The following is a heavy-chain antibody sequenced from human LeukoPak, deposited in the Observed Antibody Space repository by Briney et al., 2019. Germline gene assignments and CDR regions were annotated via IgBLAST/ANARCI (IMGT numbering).Heavy chain of an antibody. CDR3: AKDQTYYYGSGSYSWFDP. D-gene: IGHD3-10*01. CDR1: GFTFNTYA. CDR2: ISGTGGST. J-gene: IGHJ5*02. V-gene: IGHV3-23*01. Sequence: GGSLRLSCVVSGFTFNTYAMNWVRQAPGKGLEWVSGISGTGGSTHYADSVRGRFTTSRDNSKNTLYLQMNSLSAEDTARYYCAKDQTYYYGSGSYSWFDPWGQGTLVTVSS.